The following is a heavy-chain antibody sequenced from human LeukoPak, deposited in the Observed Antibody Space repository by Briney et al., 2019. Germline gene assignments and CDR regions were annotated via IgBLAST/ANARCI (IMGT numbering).Heavy chain of an antibody. CDR1: GGSISSYY. CDR2: IYYSGST. J-gene: IGHJ4*02. D-gene: IGHD2-2*01. V-gene: IGHV4-59*08. CDR3: ARAIVVVPAAFDY. Sequence: PSETLSLTCTVSGGSISSYYWSSIRQPPGAGLEWIGYIYYSGSTNYNPSPKSRVTISVDTSKNQFSLKLSSVTAADTAVYYCARAIVVVPAAFDYWGQGTLVTVSS.